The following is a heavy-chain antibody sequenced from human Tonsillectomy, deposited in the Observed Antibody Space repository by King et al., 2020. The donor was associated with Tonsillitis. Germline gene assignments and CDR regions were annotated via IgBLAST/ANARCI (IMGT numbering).Heavy chain of an antibody. CDR2: INHSGST. CDR3: ARGSSGRKYVP. D-gene: IGHD3-10*01. Sequence: VQLQQWGAGLLKPSETLSLTCAVYGGSFSGYYWSWIRQPPGKGLEWIGEINHSGSTNYNPSLKSRVTVSVDTSKNQFSLKLSSVTAADTAVYYCARGSSGRKYVPWGQGTLVTVSS. J-gene: IGHJ5*02. V-gene: IGHV4-34*01. CDR1: GGSFSGYY.